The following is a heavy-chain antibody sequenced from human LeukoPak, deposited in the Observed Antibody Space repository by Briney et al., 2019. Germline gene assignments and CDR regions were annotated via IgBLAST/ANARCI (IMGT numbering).Heavy chain of an antibody. CDR3: ARGTITYYDSSGFIDY. CDR2: INHSGST. J-gene: IGHJ4*02. CDR1: GGSISSGGYY. V-gene: IGHV4-39*07. D-gene: IGHD3-22*01. Sequence: SETLSLTCTVSGGSISSGGYYWSWIRQHPGKGLEWIGEINHSGSTNYNPSLKSRVTISVDTSKNQFSLKLSSVTAADTAVYYCARGTITYYDSSGFIDYWGQGTLVTVSS.